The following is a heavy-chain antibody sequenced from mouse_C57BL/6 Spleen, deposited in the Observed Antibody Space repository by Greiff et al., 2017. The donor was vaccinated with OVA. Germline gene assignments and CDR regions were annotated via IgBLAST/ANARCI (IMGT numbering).Heavy chain of an antibody. J-gene: IGHJ1*03. CDR3: ARARGYDAYWYFDV. CDR2: IYPGDGDT. D-gene: IGHD2-2*01. CDR1: GYAFSSSW. Sequence: VQPGASVKISCKASGYAFSSSWMNWVKQRPGKGLEWIGRIYPGDGDTNYNGKFKGKATLTADKSSSTAYMQLSSLTSEDSAVYFCARARGYDAYWYFDVWGTGTTVTVSS. V-gene: IGHV1-82*01.